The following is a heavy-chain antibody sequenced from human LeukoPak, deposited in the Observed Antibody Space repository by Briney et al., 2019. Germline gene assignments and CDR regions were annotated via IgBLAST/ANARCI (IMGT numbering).Heavy chain of an antibody. CDR1: GFTFSSYG. CDR2: IRYDGSNK. J-gene: IGHJ4*02. D-gene: IGHD3-9*01. V-gene: IGHV3-30*02. Sequence: GGSLRLSCAASGFTFSSYGMHWVRQAPGKGLEWVAFIRYDGSNKYYADSVKGRFTISRDNSKNTPYLQMNSLRAEDTAVYYCAKPRLRYFDWLSSLDYWGQGTLVTVSS. CDR3: AKPRLRYFDWLSSLDY.